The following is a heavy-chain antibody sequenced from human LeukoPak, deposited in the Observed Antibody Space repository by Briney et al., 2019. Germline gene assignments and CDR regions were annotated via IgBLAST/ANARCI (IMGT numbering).Heavy chain of an antibody. Sequence: GGSLRLSCAASGFVFSSYSMNWVRQAPGKGLEWVSSISSSGSYRYYADSLKGRFTISRDNAKNSLFLLMNSLRVEDTAVYYCASGSYEEYYFDYWGQGTLVTVSS. D-gene: IGHD1-26*01. CDR1: GFVFSSYS. J-gene: IGHJ4*02. CDR2: ISSSGSYR. CDR3: ASGSYEEYYFDY. V-gene: IGHV3-21*04.